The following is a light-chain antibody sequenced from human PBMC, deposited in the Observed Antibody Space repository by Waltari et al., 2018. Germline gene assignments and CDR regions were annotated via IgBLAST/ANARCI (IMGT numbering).Light chain of an antibody. Sequence: DIQMTQSPSSLSASVGQRVTISCQASQDISNDLNWYQQKPGQAPKLLIYDASNLETGVPSKFSGSGSGTHFTFTISSLQPEDIATYYCQQYDAVSITFGQGTRLDIK. CDR2: DAS. J-gene: IGKJ5*01. CDR1: QDISND. V-gene: IGKV1-33*01. CDR3: QQYDAVSIT.